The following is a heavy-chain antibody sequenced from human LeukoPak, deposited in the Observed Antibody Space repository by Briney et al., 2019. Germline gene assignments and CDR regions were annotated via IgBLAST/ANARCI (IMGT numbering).Heavy chain of an antibody. CDR1: GFTFSSYA. Sequence: GGSLRLSCAASGFTFSSYAMSWVRQAPGKGLEWVSAVGGGGGTTYYADSVKGRFTISRDNSKNTLYLQMNSLRAEDTAVYYCAKEWMATVFDCWGLGTLVTVSS. CDR2: VGGGGGTT. D-gene: IGHD5-24*01. J-gene: IGHJ4*02. V-gene: IGHV3-23*01. CDR3: AKEWMATVFDC.